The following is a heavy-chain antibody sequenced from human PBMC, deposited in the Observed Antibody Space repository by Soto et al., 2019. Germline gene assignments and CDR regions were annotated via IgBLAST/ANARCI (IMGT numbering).Heavy chain of an antibody. V-gene: IGHV3-30-3*01. CDR1: GFIFSRYS. CDR3: ARQGGHYDTSASYYGRVFDY. D-gene: IGHD3-22*01. Sequence: QVQLVESGGGVVQPGRSLRLSCTASGFIFSRYSMHWVRQAPGKGLEWVALISYDGSNKYYADSVKGRFTISRDNSKNILYLQMNSLRAEDTAVYYCARQGGHYDTSASYYGRVFDYWGQGTLVTVSS. J-gene: IGHJ4*02. CDR2: ISYDGSNK.